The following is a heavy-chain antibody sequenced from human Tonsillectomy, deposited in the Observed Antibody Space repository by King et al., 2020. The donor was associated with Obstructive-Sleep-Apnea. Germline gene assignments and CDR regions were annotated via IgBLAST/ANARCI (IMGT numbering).Heavy chain of an antibody. CDR1: GYTFTSYY. V-gene: IGHV1-46*01. Sequence: QLVQSGAEVKKPGASVKVSCKASGYTFTSYYMHWVRQAPGQGLEWMGIINPSVGSTSYAQKFQARVTMTRDTSTSTVYMELSSLRSEDTAVYYCARGVYCSGGSCYPVIDYWGQGTLVTVSS. CDR2: INPSVGST. D-gene: IGHD2-15*01. CDR3: ARGVYCSGGSCYPVIDY. J-gene: IGHJ4*02.